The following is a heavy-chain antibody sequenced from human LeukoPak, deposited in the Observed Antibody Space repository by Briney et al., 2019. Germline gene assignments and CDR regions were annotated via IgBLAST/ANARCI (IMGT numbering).Heavy chain of an antibody. CDR2: INHSGST. CDR1: GVSFSGYY. V-gene: IGHV4-34*01. J-gene: IGHJ4*02. Sequence: PSETLSLTCAVYGVSFSGYYWSWIRQPPGKGLEWIGEINHSGSTNYNPSLKSRVTISVDTSKNQFSLKLSSVTAADTAVYYCARGVRGYGDYEVRWFDYWGQGTLVTVSS. CDR3: ARGVRGYGDYEVRWFDY. D-gene: IGHD4-17*01.